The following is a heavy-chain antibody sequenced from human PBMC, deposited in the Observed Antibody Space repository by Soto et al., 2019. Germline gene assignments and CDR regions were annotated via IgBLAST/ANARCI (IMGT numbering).Heavy chain of an antibody. CDR1: GGTFSSYA. CDR2: IIPIFGTA. V-gene: IGHV1-69*13. D-gene: IGHD1-26*01. Sequence: RASVKVSCKASGGTFSSYAISWVRQAPGQGLEWMGGIIPIFGTANYAQKFQGRVTITADESTSTAYMELSSLRSEDTAVYYCARDRVGATHNWFDPWGQGTLVTVSS. J-gene: IGHJ5*02. CDR3: ARDRVGATHNWFDP.